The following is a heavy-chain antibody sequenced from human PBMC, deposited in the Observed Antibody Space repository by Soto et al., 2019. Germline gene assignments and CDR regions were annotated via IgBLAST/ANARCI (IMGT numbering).Heavy chain of an antibody. Sequence: PGGSLRLSCAASGFTFSSYAMSWVRQAPGKGLEWVSAISGSGGSTYYADSVKGRFTISRDNSKNTLYLQMNSLRAEDTAVYYCAKALSSSWFQYYFDYWGQGTLVTVSS. CDR2: ISGSGGST. CDR3: AKALSSSWFQYYFDY. V-gene: IGHV3-23*01. CDR1: GFTFSSYA. D-gene: IGHD6-13*01. J-gene: IGHJ4*02.